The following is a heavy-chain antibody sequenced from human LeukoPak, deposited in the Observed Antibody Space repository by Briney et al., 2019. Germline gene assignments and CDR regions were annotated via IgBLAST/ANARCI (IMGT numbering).Heavy chain of an antibody. CDR1: GFTFSSYD. J-gene: IGHJ4*02. Sequence: GGSLRLSCAASGFTFSSYDMHWVRQAPGKGLEWVTFIQYDGTMKYYTDSVRGRFTISRDNSENTVYLQMNNLTSGDTAVYYCARSLTMVRGYDYWGQGTLVTVSS. V-gene: IGHV3-30*02. CDR2: IQYDGTMK. CDR3: ARSLTMVRGYDY. D-gene: IGHD3-10*01.